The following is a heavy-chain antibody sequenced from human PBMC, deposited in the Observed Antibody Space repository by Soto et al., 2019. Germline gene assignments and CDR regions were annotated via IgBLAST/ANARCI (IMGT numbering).Heavy chain of an antibody. Sequence: PSETLSLTCAVYGGSFGGYYSSWIRQDPGKGLEWIGEINHSGSTNNGPSLKCRVTISVDTSKNQFSMKLSSVTAADTAVYYCASPHDYSNYSGGMGVWGQWTTVIVSS. V-gene: IGHV4-34*01. CDR2: INHSGST. J-gene: IGHJ6*02. CDR1: GGSFGGYY. D-gene: IGHD4-4*01. CDR3: ASPHDYSNYSGGMGV.